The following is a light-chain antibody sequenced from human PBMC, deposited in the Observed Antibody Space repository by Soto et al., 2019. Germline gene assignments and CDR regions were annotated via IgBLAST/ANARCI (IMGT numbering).Light chain of an antibody. CDR1: SGTIASNY. J-gene: IGLJ2*01. CDR3: QSYDTTYVI. Sequence: NFMLTQPHSVSESPGETITLSCTRSSGTIASNYVQWFQQRPGSAPTTVIYEDNQRPSGVPDRFSGSLDSSSNSASLTISGLKTEDEAYYYCQSYDTTYVIFGGGTKLTVL. CDR2: EDN. V-gene: IGLV6-57*03.